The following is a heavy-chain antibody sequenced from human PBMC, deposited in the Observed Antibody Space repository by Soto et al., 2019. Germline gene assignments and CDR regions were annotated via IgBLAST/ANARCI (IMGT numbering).Heavy chain of an antibody. V-gene: IGHV3-30*18. J-gene: IGHJ4*02. CDR2: ISYDGSNK. Sequence: PGGSLRLSCAASGFTFSSYGMHWVRQAPGKGLEWVAVISYDGSNKYYADSVKGRFTISRDNSKNTLYLQMNSLRAEDTAVYYCAKGPSEAAALPASYFDYWGQGTLVTVSS. CDR3: AKGPSEAAALPASYFDY. D-gene: IGHD6-13*01. CDR1: GFTFSSYG.